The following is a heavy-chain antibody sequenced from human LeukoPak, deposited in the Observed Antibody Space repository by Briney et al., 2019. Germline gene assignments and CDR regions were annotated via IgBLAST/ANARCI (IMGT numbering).Heavy chain of an antibody. D-gene: IGHD3-3*01. Sequence: ASVKVSCKASGYTFTSYYMHWVRQAPGQGLEWMGIINPSGGSTSYAQKFQGRVTMTRDTSTSTVYMELSSLRSEDTAVYYCARTGAAYHDFWSGYFVWFDPWGQGTLVTVSS. CDR2: INPSGGST. V-gene: IGHV1-46*01. CDR3: ARTGAAYHDFWSGYFVWFDP. J-gene: IGHJ5*02. CDR1: GYTFTSYY.